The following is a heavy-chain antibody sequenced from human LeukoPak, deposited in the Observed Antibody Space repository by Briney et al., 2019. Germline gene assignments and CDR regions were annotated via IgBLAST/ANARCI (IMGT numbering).Heavy chain of an antibody. CDR2: IHPSGST. D-gene: IGHD5-18*01. CDR1: GGSISSSSYY. J-gene: IGHJ4*02. CDR3: ARGPDTAKQGY. Sequence: PSETLSLTCTVSGGSISSSSYYWNWIRQPPGKGLEWIGEIHPSGSTSYNPALQSRVTMSVDTSKNQFSLKLNSVTAADTAVYYCARGPDTAKQGYWGQGTLVTVSS. V-gene: IGHV4-39*07.